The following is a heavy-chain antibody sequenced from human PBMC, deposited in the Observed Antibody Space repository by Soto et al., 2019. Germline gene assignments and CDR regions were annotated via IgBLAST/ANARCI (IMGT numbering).Heavy chain of an antibody. D-gene: IGHD2-2*01. V-gene: IGHV1-69*02. CDR2: FIPILGIA. Sequence: QVQLVQSGAEVKKPGSSVKVSCKASGGTFSSYTISWVRQAPGQGLEWMGRFIPILGIANYAQKFQGRVTITADKSTSTAYMELSSLRSEDTAVYYCARLYCSSTSCYANYYYGMDVWGQGTTVTVSS. CDR1: GGTFSSYT. CDR3: ARLYCSSTSCYANYYYGMDV. J-gene: IGHJ6*02.